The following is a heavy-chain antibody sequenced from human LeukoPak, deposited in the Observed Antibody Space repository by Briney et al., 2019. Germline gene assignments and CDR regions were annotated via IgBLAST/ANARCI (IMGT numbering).Heavy chain of an antibody. D-gene: IGHD2/OR15-2a*01. CDR2: INTNTGNP. J-gene: IGHJ5*02. V-gene: IGHV7-4-1*02. Sequence: ASVKVSCKASGYTFTSYAMNWVRQAPGQGLEWMGWINTNTGNPTYAQGFTGRFVFSLDTSVSTAYLQISSLKAEDTAVYYCAREVLSMTTSYNWFDPWGQGTLVTVSS. CDR1: GYTFTSYA. CDR3: AREVLSMTTSYNWFDP.